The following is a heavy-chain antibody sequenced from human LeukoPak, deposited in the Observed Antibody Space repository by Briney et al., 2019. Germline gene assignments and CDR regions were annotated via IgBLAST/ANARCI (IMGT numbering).Heavy chain of an antibody. CDR3: ARDQSAYSSGWYSNFDY. D-gene: IGHD6-19*01. J-gene: IGHJ4*02. V-gene: IGHV4-38-2*02. CDR2: IYHSGST. CDR1: GYSISSGYY. Sequence: SETLSLTCAVSGYSISSGYYWGWIRQPPGKGLEWIGSIYHSGSTYYNPSLKSRVTISVDTPKNQFSLKLSFVTAADTAVYYCARDQSAYSSGWYSNFDYWGQGTLVTVSS.